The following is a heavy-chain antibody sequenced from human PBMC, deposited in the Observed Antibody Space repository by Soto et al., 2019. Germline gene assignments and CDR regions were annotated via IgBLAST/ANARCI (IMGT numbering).Heavy chain of an antibody. V-gene: IGHV3-30-3*01. D-gene: IGHD5-12*01. Sequence: QVQLVESGGGVVQPGRSLRLSCAASGFTFSSYAMHWVRQAPGKGLEWVAVISYDGSNKYYADSVKGRFTISRDNSKNTLYLQMNSLRDEDTAVYYCARAQRDGYNYGLFDYWGQGTLVTVSS. J-gene: IGHJ4*02. CDR3: ARAQRDGYNYGLFDY. CDR2: ISYDGSNK. CDR1: GFTFSSYA.